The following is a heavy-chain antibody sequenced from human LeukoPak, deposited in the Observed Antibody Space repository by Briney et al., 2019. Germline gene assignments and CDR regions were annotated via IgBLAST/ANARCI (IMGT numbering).Heavy chain of an antibody. D-gene: IGHD6-6*01. V-gene: IGHV4-59*01. CDR1: GGSISSYY. Sequence: SETLSLTCTVPGGSISSYYWSWIRQPPGKGLEWIGYIYYSGSTNYNPSLKSRVTISVDTSKNQFSLKLSSVTAADTAVYYCARTFALSSIAAEHDYWGQGTLVTVSS. CDR3: ARTFALSSIAAEHDY. J-gene: IGHJ4*02. CDR2: IYYSGST.